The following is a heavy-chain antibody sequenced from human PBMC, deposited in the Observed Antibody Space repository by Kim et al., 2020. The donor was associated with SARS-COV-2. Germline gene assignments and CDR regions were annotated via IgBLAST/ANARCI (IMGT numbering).Heavy chain of an antibody. V-gene: IGHV3-23*01. CDR2: VSASGYTT. CDR1: GFTFNKYA. Sequence: GGSLRLSCAASGFTFNKYAMRWVRQAPGKGLEWAAGVSASGYTTYYADSVKGRFTISRDNSKNTLTLQMNSLRADDTAIYYCAKGFHYYDNSTYLFYGMDVGGQGTTVIVSS. CDR3: AKGFHYYDNSTYLFYGMDV. J-gene: IGHJ6*02. D-gene: IGHD3-16*01.